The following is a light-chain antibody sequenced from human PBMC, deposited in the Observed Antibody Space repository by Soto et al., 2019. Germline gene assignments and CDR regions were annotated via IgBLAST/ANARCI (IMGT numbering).Light chain of an antibody. Sequence: DIVMTQSPDSLAVSLGERATINCKSSQSVLYSSNNKNYLAWYQQKPGQPPKLLIYWASTRESGVPDRFSGSGSGADFTLTISSLQAEDVAVYYCQQYYDFPFTFGPGTKVDIK. CDR3: QQYYDFPFT. V-gene: IGKV4-1*01. CDR2: WAS. CDR1: QSVLYSSNNKNY. J-gene: IGKJ3*01.